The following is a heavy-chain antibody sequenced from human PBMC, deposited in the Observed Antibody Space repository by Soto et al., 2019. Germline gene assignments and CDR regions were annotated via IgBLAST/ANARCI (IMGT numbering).Heavy chain of an antibody. D-gene: IGHD7-27*01. CDR3: ARECRSALGMAFFDY. Sequence: ASVKVSCKASGYTFTSYAMHWVRQAPGQRLEWMGWINAGNGNTKYSQKFQGRVTITRDTSASTAYMELSSLRSEDPAVYYCARECRSALGMAFFDYWGQGTLVTVSS. CDR1: GYTFTSYA. J-gene: IGHJ4*02. CDR2: INAGNGNT. V-gene: IGHV1-3*01.